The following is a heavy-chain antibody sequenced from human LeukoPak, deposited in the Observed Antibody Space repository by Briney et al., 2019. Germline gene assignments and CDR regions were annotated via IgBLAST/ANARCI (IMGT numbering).Heavy chain of an antibody. Sequence: GGSLRLSCAASGFTFSNAWMSWVRQAPGEGLEWVGRIKRTSDGGTTDYAAPVKGRFTISRDDSKNMVYLQMNSLTTEDTAMYYCATDLLDDWGQGTLVTVSS. V-gene: IGHV3-15*01. CDR1: GFTFSNAW. CDR3: ATDLLDD. J-gene: IGHJ4*02. CDR2: IKRTSDGGTT.